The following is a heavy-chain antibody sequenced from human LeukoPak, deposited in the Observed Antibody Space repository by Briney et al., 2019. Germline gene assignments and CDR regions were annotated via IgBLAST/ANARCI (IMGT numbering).Heavy chain of an antibody. J-gene: IGHJ4*02. V-gene: IGHV3-48*01. D-gene: IGHD3-22*01. CDR3: ANTYYYDSSTCG. Sequence: GGSLRLSCAASGFTFSSYEMNWVRQAPGKGLEWVSYISSSSSTIYYADSVKGRFTISRDNAKNSLYLQMNSLRAEDTAVYYCANTYYYDSSTCGWGQGTLVTVSS. CDR2: ISSSSSTI. CDR1: GFTFSSYE.